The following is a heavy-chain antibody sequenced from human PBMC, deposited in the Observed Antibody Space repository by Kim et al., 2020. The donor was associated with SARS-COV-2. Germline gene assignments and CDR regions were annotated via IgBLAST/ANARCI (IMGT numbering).Heavy chain of an antibody. J-gene: IGHJ3*02. D-gene: IGHD6-19*01. V-gene: IGHV4-39*01. Sequence: YNPCLRSRVTISVDTSKNQCSLKLSAVTAADTAVYYCARHYAVADAFDIWGQGTMVTVSS. CDR3: ARHYAVADAFDI.